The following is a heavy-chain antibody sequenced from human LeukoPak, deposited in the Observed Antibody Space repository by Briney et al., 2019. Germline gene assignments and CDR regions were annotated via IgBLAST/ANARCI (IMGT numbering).Heavy chain of an antibody. V-gene: IGHV3-23*01. J-gene: IGHJ4*02. D-gene: IGHD3-16*01. CDR2: ISGGGGST. CDR1: GFTFSSYA. CDR3: AKDPPGGKYVRYDQSDY. Sequence: PGGSLRLSCAASGFTFSSYAMSWVRQAPGKGLEWVSGISGGGGSTYYADSVKGRFTISRDNSKNTLYLQMNSLRAEDTAVYYCAKDPPGGKYVRYDQSDYWGQGTLVTVSS.